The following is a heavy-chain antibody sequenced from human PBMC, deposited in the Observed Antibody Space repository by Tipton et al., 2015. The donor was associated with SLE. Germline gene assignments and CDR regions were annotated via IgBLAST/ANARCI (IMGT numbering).Heavy chain of an antibody. Sequence: TLSLTCTVSGGSINTYFWSWVRQPPGKGLEWIGHIYYSGSTDYNPSLKSRVTISVDRSKSQFSLDLSSVTAADTAVYYCAIYKPRYHVFDIWAKGHGSPSLQ. V-gene: IGHV4-59*01. CDR2: IYYSGST. D-gene: IGHD1-1*01. J-gene: IGHJ3*02. CDR1: GGSINTYF. CDR3: AIYKPRYHVFDI.